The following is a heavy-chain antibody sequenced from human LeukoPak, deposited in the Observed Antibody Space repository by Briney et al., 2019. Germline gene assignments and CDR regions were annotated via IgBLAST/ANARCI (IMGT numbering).Heavy chain of an antibody. CDR1: GFTFSSYA. CDR2: ITGSGGNT. V-gene: IGHV3-23*01. D-gene: IGHD6-13*01. Sequence: GGSLRLSCAASGFTFSSYAMSWVRQAPGKGLEWVSGITGSGGNTYYADSVKGRFSISRDNSKNTLYLQMTSLRAEDTAVYYCAKSNGYTSSWYGYWGQGTLVTVSS. CDR3: AKSNGYTSSWYGY. J-gene: IGHJ4*02.